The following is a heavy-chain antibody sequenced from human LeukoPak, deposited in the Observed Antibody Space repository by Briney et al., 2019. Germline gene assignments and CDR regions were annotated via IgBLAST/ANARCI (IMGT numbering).Heavy chain of an antibody. CDR3: VSTTRSSPFDN. CDR2: IKQDGSGK. V-gene: IGHV3-7*01. CDR1: GFTFSAYW. Sequence: GGSLRLSCAASGFTFSAYWMSWVRQAPGKGLEWLANIKQDGSGKQYVDSVKGRFAISRDNAKTSVYLQMNSLRAEDTAVYYCVSTTRSSPFDNWGQGTLVTVSS. J-gene: IGHJ4*02. D-gene: IGHD1-1*01.